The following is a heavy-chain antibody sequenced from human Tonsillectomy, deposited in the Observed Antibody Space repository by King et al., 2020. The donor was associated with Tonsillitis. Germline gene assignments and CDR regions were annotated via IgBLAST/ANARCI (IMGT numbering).Heavy chain of an antibody. CDR1: GGSISSYY. V-gene: IGHV4-59*01. D-gene: IGHD1-26*01. CDR3: ARGGRDSGSPGRVDY. J-gene: IGHJ4*02. CDR2: IYYSGST. Sequence: VQLQESGPGLVKPSETLSLTCTVSGGSISSYYWNWIRQPPGKELEWIGYIYYSGSTNYNPSLKSRFTISVDTSQNQFSLKLTSVTAADTAGYYCARGGRDSGSPGRVDYWGQGTLVTVSS.